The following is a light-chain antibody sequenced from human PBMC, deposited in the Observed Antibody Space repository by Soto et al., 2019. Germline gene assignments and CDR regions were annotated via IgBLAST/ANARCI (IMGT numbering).Light chain of an antibody. V-gene: IGLV2-23*02. Sequence: QSVLTQPASVSGSPGQSITISCTGTSSNVGSYKLVSWYQQHPGKAPKLMIFEVNKRPSGVSNRFSGSKSGNTASLTISGLQVEDEADYYCCSSGGSPTYVFGTGTKLTVL. CDR1: SSNVGSYKL. CDR3: CSSGGSPTYV. CDR2: EVN. J-gene: IGLJ1*01.